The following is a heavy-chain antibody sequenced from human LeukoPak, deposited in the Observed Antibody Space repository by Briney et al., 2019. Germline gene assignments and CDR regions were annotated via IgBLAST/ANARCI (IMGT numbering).Heavy chain of an antibody. CDR2: IYYSGST. V-gene: IGHV4-38-2*02. J-gene: IGHJ4*02. CDR3: ARAWKWELPHWLDY. CDR1: GYSISSGYY. D-gene: IGHD1-26*01. Sequence: SETLSLTCTVSGYSISSGYYWGWIRQPPGKGLEWIGSIYYSGSTYYNPSLKSRVTISVDTSKNQFSLKLSSVTAADTAVYYCARAWKWELPHWLDYWGQGTLVTVSS.